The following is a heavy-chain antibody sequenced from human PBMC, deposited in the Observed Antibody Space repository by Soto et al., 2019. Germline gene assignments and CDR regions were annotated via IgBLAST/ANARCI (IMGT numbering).Heavy chain of an antibody. V-gene: IGHV3-33*01. CDR1: GFTFSSYG. CDR3: ARGKTRIAAAGSPFDY. D-gene: IGHD6-13*01. J-gene: IGHJ4*02. Sequence: QVQLVESGGGVVQPGRSLRLSCAASGFTFSSYGMHWVRQAPGKGLEWVAVIWYDGSNKYYADSVKGRFTISRDNSKNTLYLQMNSLGAEDTAVYYCARGKTRIAAAGSPFDYWGQGTLVTVSS. CDR2: IWYDGSNK.